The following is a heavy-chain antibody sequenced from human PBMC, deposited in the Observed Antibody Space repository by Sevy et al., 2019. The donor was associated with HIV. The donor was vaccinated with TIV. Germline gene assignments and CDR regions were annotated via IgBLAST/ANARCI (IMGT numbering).Heavy chain of an antibody. Sequence: GGSLRLSCAASGFTFSRYWMTWVRQAPGKGLEWVENIKKDGSEKYYVVSVKGRFTISRDNAKNSLYPQMNSLRAEATAVYYCARLRDDSSGFHLDYWGQGTLVTVSS. CDR2: IKKDGSEK. CDR1: GFTFSRYW. CDR3: ARLRDDSSGFHLDY. D-gene: IGHD3-22*01. J-gene: IGHJ4*02. V-gene: IGHV3-7*01.